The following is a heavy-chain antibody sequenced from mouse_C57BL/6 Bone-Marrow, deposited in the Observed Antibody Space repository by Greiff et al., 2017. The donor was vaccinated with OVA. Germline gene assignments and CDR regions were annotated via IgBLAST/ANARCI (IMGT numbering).Heavy chain of an antibody. CDR1: GFNIKDDY. V-gene: IGHV14-4*01. J-gene: IGHJ1*03. D-gene: IGHD1-1*01. Sequence: VQLKESGAELVRPGASVKLSCTASGFNIKDDYMHWVKQRPEQGLEWIGWIDPENGDTEYASKFQGKATITADTSSNTAYLQLSSLTSEDTAVYYWTTSHYYGSSYNWYFDVWGTGTTVTVSS. CDR3: TTSHYYGSSYNWYFDV. CDR2: IDPENGDT.